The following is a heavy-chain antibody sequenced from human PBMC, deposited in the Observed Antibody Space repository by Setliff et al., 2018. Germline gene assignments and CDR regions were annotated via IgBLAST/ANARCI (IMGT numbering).Heavy chain of an antibody. J-gene: IGHJ4*02. CDR2: IYYSGST. CDR3: ARRETYYNFWSGYYAY. Sequence: SETLSLTCTVSGGSSSSSSYYWGWIRQPPGKGLEWIGSIYYSGSTYYNPSLKSRVTISVDTSKNQFSPKLSSVTAADTAVYYCARRETYYNFWSGYYAYWGQGTLVTVSS. D-gene: IGHD3-3*01. CDR1: GGSSSSSSYY. V-gene: IGHV4-39*07.